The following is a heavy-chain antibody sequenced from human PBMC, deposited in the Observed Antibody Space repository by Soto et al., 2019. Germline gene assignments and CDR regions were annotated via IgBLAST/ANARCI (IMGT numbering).Heavy chain of an antibody. V-gene: IGHV3-30*04. Sequence: GGSLRLSCAASGFTFSSYAMHWVRQAPGKGLEWVAVISYDGSNKYYADPVKGRFTISRDNSKNTLYLQMSSLRAEATAVYYCARGKGSDDSSGYYSFDYGGQGTLVTVSS. CDR2: ISYDGSNK. CDR1: GFTFSSYA. J-gene: IGHJ4*02. D-gene: IGHD3-22*01. CDR3: ARGKGSDDSSGYYSFDY.